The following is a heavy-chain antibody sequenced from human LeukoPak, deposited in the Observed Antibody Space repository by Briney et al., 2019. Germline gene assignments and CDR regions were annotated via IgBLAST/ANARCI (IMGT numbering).Heavy chain of an antibody. D-gene: IGHD2-15*01. CDR3: ARTGVVVVAARFDY. V-gene: IGHV4-59*01. J-gene: IGHJ4*02. CDR2: IYYSGST. CDR1: GGSINSYY. Sequence: SETLSLTCTVSGGSINSYYWSWIRQPPGKGLEWIGYIYYSGSTKYNPSLKSRVTISVDTSKNQVSLRLSSVTAADTAMYYCARTGVVVVAARFDYWGQGTLVTVSS.